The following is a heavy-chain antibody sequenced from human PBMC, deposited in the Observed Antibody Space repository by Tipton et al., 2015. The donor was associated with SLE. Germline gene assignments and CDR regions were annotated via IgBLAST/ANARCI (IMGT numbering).Heavy chain of an antibody. J-gene: IGHJ6*02. CDR1: GDSIGSGSYY. Sequence: TLSLTCTVSGDSIGSGSYYWSWIRQPAGKGLEWIGYIYDSGTTNYNPSLKSRVTISVDTSKNQVSLKLRSVTAADTAVYYCAREKAGYDFWSGSYYYYGMDVWGQGTTVTVSS. D-gene: IGHD3-3*01. CDR3: AREKAGYDFWSGSYYYYGMDV. V-gene: IGHV4-61*10. CDR2: IYDSGTT.